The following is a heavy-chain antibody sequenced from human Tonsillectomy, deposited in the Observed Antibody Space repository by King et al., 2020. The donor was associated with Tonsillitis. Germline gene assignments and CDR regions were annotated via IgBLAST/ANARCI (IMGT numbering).Heavy chain of an antibody. V-gene: IGHV4-61*02. CDR2: IYAAGYT. CDR3: ARDSGYSYGPTLDN. D-gene: IGHD5-18*01. J-gene: IGHJ4*02. CDR1: GGPLNIGSFY. Sequence: MQLQESGPGLMKPSQNLSLTCTVSGGPLNIGSFYWNWIRQPAGKGLEWIGRIYAAGYTNYNPSLNSRVTISLDTSKNQFSLNLDSVTAADTAVYYCARDSGYSYGPTLDNWGQGTLVTVSS.